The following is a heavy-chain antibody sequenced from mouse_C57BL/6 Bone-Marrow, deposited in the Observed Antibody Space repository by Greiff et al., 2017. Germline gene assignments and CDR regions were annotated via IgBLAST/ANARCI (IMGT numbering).Heavy chain of an antibody. CDR1: GYSFTDYN. J-gene: IGHJ3*01. V-gene: IGHV1-39*01. D-gene: IGHD1-1*01. CDR3: ARDGEGSDAY. Sequence: VQLQQSGPELVKPGASVKISCKASGYSFTDYNMNWVKQSTGKSLEWIGVINPNNGTTSYNQKFKGKATLTADQSSSTAYMQLNSLTSEDSAVYYCARDGEGSDAYWGQGTLVTVAA. CDR2: INPNNGTT.